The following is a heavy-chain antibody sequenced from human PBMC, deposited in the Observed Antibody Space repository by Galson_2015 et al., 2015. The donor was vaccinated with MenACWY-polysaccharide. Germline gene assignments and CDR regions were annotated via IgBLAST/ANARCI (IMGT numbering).Heavy chain of an antibody. Sequence: SLRLSCAASGFTFSSYSMNWVRQAPGKGLEWVSYISSSSSTIYYADSVKGRFTIPRDIAKNSLYLQMNSLRDEDTAVYYCVVGAHFDYWGQGTLVTVSS. CDR3: VVGAHFDY. V-gene: IGHV3-48*02. J-gene: IGHJ4*02. CDR1: GFTFSSYS. CDR2: ISSSSSTI. D-gene: IGHD1-26*01.